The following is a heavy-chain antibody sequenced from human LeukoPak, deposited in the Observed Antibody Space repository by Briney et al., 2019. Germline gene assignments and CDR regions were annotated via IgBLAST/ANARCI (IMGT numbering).Heavy chain of an antibody. J-gene: IGHJ6*03. CDR1: GFTFSSYW. CDR2: IKQDGSEK. V-gene: IGHV3-7*01. CDR3: AREKGRRDYYDSSGYSPHLYYMDV. D-gene: IGHD3-22*01. Sequence: GGSLRLSCAASGFTFSSYWMSWVRQAPGKGLEWVANIKQDGSEKYYVDSVKGRFTISRDNAKNSLYLQMNSLRAEDTAVYYCAREKGRRDYYDSSGYSPHLYYMDVWGKGTTVTVSS.